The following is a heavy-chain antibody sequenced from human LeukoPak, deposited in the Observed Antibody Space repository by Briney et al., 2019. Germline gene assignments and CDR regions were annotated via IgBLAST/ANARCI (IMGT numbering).Heavy chain of an antibody. J-gene: IGHJ4*02. CDR3: AGRLWSVTDY. CDR1: GYTFTGYY. D-gene: IGHD4/OR15-4a*01. Sequence: GASVKVSCKASGYTFTGYYMRWVRQAPGQGLEWMGRINPNSGGTNYAQKFQGRVAMTRDTSISTAYMELSRLRSDDTAVYYCAGRLWSVTDYWGQGTLVTVSS. CDR2: INPNSGGT. V-gene: IGHV1-2*06.